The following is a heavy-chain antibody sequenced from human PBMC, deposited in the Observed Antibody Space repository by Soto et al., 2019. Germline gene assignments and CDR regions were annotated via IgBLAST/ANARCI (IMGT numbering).Heavy chain of an antibody. CDR3: ARKPSSGFDP. V-gene: IGHV4-30-2*01. CDR1: GCSISSGGYS. Sequence: SETLSLTCAVSGCSISSGGYSWSWIRQPPGKGLEWIGYIYHSGTTYYNPSLKSRVTISVDRSKNQLSLNLSSVTAADTAVYYCARKPSSGFDPWGQGTLVTVS. CDR2: IYHSGTT. D-gene: IGHD3-22*01. J-gene: IGHJ5*02.